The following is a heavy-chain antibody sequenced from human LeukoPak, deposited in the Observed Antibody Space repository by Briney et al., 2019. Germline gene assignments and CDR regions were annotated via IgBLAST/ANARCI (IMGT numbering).Heavy chain of an antibody. CDR1: SSFGFSFSNTW. J-gene: IGHJ2*01. D-gene: IGHD3-10*01. Sequence: GGSLSLSCAASSSFGFSFSNTWMSWVRQAPGKGLEWVAVISYDGNNKCYADSVKGRFSISRDNSKSTLYLQMNSLRLEDTAVYYCARGLGVWYFDLWGRGTLVTVSS. CDR2: ISYDGNNK. V-gene: IGHV3-33*08. CDR3: ARGLGVWYFDL.